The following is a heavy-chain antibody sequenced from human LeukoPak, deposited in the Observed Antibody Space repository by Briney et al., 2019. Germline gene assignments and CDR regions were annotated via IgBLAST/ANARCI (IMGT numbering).Heavy chain of an antibody. D-gene: IGHD3-9*01. CDR3: ARGVVRYFDY. CDR2: IYENGGTT. V-gene: IGHV3-23*01. Sequence: PGGSLRLSCVGSGFTFRSHAMSWVRQAPEKGLEFVSGIYENGGTTYYADSVKGRFTISRDNAKNSLYLQMNSLRAEDTAVYYCARGVVRYFDYWGQGALVTVSS. CDR1: GFTFRSHA. J-gene: IGHJ4*02.